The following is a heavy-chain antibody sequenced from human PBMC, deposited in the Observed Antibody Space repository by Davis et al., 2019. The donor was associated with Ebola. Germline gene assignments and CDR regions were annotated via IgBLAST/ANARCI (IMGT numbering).Heavy chain of an antibody. J-gene: IGHJ4*02. V-gene: IGHV1-3*01. CDR2: IDAGNGHT. CDR3: ARGGVLTGLDY. D-gene: IGHD3-9*01. CDR1: GYTFSSYG. Sequence: ASVKVSCKASGYTFSSYGIHWVRQAPGQRLEWVGWIDAGNGHTPYSQKFQGRVTMTTDTSTSTAYMELRSLRSDDTAVYYCARGGVLTGLDYWGQGTLVTVSS.